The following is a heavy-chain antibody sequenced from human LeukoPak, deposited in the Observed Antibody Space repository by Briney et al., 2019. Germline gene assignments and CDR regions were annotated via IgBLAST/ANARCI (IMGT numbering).Heavy chain of an antibody. Sequence: SETLTLTCTVSGGSISSGDYYWSWIRQPPGKGMEWIAYIYYSGITYSSPSLKSRVTISVDTSKNQFSLKLSSVTAADTAVYYCARDSSYWGQGTLVTVSS. V-gene: IGHV4-30-4*08. CDR3: ARDSSY. CDR1: GGSISSGDYY. J-gene: IGHJ4*02. CDR2: IYYSGIT.